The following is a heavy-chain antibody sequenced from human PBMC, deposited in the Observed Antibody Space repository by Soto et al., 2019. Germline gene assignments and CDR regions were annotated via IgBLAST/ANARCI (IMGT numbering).Heavy chain of an antibody. CDR2: ITAGVTT. CDR3: AQGYCLSGSCPCYDF. D-gene: IGHD2-15*01. V-gene: IGHV4-39*01. J-gene: IGHJ4*02. Sequence: QLQLQESGPGLMKPSETLSLTCSVSGGSINSPSSYWGWVRQSPGQGLEWIGHITAGVTTYSSTSLKSRVTRCIYTSENQVSLTLPSLTAADTAMYYCAQGYCLSGSCPCYDFWGQVTLVIVSS. CDR1: GGSINSPSSY.